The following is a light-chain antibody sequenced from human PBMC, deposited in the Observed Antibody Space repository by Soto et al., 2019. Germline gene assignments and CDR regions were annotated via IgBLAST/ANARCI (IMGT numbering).Light chain of an antibody. CDR2: DAS. CDR3: QQYDNLFT. V-gene: IGKV1-33*01. CDR1: QDISTY. Sequence: DLQMTQSPPSLSASVGDRVTITCQAGQDISTYLNWYQQIPGKAPKLLIYDASKLETGVPSRFSGSGSGTHFTLTISSLQPEDVATYYCQQYDNLFTFGPGTKVNIK. J-gene: IGKJ3*01.